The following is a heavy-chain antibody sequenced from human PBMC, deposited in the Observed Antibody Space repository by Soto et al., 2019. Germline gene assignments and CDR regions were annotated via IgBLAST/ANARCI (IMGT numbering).Heavy chain of an antibody. CDR3: ARALIPDGVCYIDY. CDR1: GGSISSGGYY. V-gene: IGHV4-31*03. Sequence: QVQLQESGPGLVKPSQTLSLTCTVSGGSISSGGYYWSWIRQHPGKGLEWIGYIYYSGSTNYNPSLKSRVTISVDTSKNQFSLKLSSVTAADTAVYYCARALIPDGVCYIDYWGQGTLVTVSS. CDR2: IYYSGST. D-gene: IGHD2-8*01. J-gene: IGHJ4*02.